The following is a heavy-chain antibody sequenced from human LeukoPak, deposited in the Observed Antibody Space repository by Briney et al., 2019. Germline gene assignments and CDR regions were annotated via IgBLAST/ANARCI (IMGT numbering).Heavy chain of an antibody. CDR3: AGYSCLGLGLFDP. CDR1: GGSISSYY. D-gene: IGHD5-12*01. V-gene: IGHV4-59*01. CDR2: IYYSGST. J-gene: IGHJ5*02. Sequence: SETLSLTCTVSGGSISSYYWSWIRQPPGKGLEWIGYIYYSGSTNYNPSLKSRVTISVDTSKNQFSLKLSSVTAADTAVYYCAGYSCLGLGLFDPLGQGTLVTVSS.